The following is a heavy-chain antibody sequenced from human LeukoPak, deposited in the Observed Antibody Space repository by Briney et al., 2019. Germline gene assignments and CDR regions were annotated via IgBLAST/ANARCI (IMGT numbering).Heavy chain of an antibody. J-gene: IGHJ4*02. V-gene: IGHV1-69*05. CDR1: GGTFSSYA. Sequence: SVKVSCKASGGTFSSYAISWVRQAPGQGLEWMGGIIPIFGTANYAQKFQGRVTMTRDTSTSTVYMELSSLRSEDTAVYYCARDSTAMVTYWGQGTLVTVSS. CDR2: IIPIFGTA. CDR3: ARDSTAMVTY. D-gene: IGHD5-18*01.